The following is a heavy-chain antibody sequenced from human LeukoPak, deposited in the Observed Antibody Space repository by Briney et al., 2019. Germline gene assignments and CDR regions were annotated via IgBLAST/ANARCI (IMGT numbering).Heavy chain of an antibody. Sequence: GGSLRLSCAASGFTLSSYWMSWVRQAPGKGLEWMARIKQDGSEKHYVDSVKGRFTISRDNAKNSVYLQMNTLRAEDTAVYYCARYIETPRRDLDYWGQGTLVTVSS. CDR1: GFTLSSYW. D-gene: IGHD4-23*01. CDR3: ARYIETPRRDLDY. V-gene: IGHV3-7*01. J-gene: IGHJ4*02. CDR2: IKQDGSEK.